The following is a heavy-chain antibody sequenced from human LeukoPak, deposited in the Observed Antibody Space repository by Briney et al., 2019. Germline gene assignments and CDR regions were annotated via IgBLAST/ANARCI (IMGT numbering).Heavy chain of an antibody. Sequence: PGGSLRLSCAASGFTFSDYAMNWVRQAPGKGLEWVSTISGSGGSTYYAGSVKGRFTISRDNSKNTLYLQMNSLRAEDTAVYYCAKVFRDGYNYPSDYWGQGTLVTVSS. CDR3: AKVFRDGYNYPSDY. CDR1: GFTFSDYA. J-gene: IGHJ4*02. D-gene: IGHD5-24*01. CDR2: ISGSGGST. V-gene: IGHV3-23*01.